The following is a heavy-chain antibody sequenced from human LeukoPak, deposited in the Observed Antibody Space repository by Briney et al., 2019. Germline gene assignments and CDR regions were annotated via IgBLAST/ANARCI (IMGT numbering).Heavy chain of an antibody. CDR2: IYSGGST. CDR3: ARNDILTGFGY. D-gene: IGHD3-9*01. V-gene: IGHV3-53*01. CDR1: GFTVSSNY. Sequence: GGSLRLSCAASGFTVSSNYMSWVRQAPGKGLEWVSVIYSGGSTYYADSVKGRFTISRDNSKNTLYLQMNSLRAEDTAVYYCARNDILTGFGYWGQGTLVTVSS. J-gene: IGHJ4*02.